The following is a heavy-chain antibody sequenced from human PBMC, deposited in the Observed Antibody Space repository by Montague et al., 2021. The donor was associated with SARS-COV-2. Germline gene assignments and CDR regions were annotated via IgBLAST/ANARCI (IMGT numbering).Heavy chain of an antibody. CDR1: GGSISSYY. V-gene: IGHV4-59*01. CDR2: VHYTGST. D-gene: IGHD1-1*01. J-gene: IGHJ4*02. Sequence: SETLSLTCEVSGGSISSYYWSWIRQSPGKGLEWIGYVHYTGSTKYSPSLKTRVTLTLDTPKNHFSLKLSSVTAADTAVYYCARAQNTCFIANCVNYFEVWGLGTLVTVSP. CDR3: ARAQNTCFIANCVNYFEV.